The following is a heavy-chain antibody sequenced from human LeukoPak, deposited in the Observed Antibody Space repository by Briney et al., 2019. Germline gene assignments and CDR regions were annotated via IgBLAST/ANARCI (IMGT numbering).Heavy chain of an antibody. Sequence: SETLSLTCTVSGGSISNYYWSWIRQPAGKGLEWIGRIYTSGSTNYNPSLKSRVTMSVDTSKNQFSLKLSSVTAADTAVYYCARADYDYVWGSYRPGYFDYWGQGTLVTVSS. CDR3: ARADYDYVWGSYRPGYFDY. CDR2: IYTSGST. V-gene: IGHV4-4*07. J-gene: IGHJ4*02. CDR1: GGSISNYY. D-gene: IGHD3-16*02.